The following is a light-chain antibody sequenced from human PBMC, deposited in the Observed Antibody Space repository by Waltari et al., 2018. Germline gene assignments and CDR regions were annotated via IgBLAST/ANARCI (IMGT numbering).Light chain of an antibody. CDR1: SSNIGGNY. CDR3: ITKDSSLNAIV. CDR2: ENY. J-gene: IGLJ2*01. V-gene: IGLV1-51*02. Sequence: QSVLTQPPSVSAAPGEKVTISCSGSSSNIGGNYVSWFQQLPGTAPKLLIYENYNRPSGTPDRFAGSKSGTSGTLDITGLQTGDEADYYCITKDSSLNAIVFGGGTKLTVL.